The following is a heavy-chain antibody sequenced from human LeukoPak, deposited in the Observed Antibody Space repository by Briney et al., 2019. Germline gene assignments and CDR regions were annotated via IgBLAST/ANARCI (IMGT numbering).Heavy chain of an antibody. D-gene: IGHD4-17*01. CDR2: ISYDGSNK. CDR1: GFTFSSYA. V-gene: IGHV3-30-3*01. Sequence: GRSLRLSCAASGFTFSSYAMHWVRQAPGKGLEWVAVISYDGSNKYYADSVKGRFTISRDNSKNTLYLQMNSLRAEDTAVYYCARDLSPLAVTTNWFDPWGQGTLVTVSS. J-gene: IGHJ5*02. CDR3: ARDLSPLAVTTNWFDP.